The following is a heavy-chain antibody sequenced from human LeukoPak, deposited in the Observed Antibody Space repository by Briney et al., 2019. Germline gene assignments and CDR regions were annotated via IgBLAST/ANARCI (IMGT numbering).Heavy chain of an antibody. V-gene: IGHV4-39*01. Sequence: SETLSLTCSVSGDSISSSSYYWGWIRQPPGKGLEWIGSISYSGRTYYNPSLKSRVTSSVDTSKNQFSLKLTSVTAADTAVYYRARHYGDDRSGYYFDYWGQGVLVTVSS. CDR2: ISYSGRT. D-gene: IGHD3-22*01. J-gene: IGHJ4*02. CDR3: ARHYGDDRSGYYFDY. CDR1: GDSISSSSYY.